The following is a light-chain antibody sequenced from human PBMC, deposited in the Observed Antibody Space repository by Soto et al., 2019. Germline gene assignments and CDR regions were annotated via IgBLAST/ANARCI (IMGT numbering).Light chain of an antibody. Sequence: DTQVSQSPSSLSASVSDTVTITCQASQDISHYLNWYQQKPGKALKLLIYDASNLHPGVPSRFRGSGSGTEFSFNISCLQPEDVATYYCQQYDDLPITFGQRTRLEIK. CDR2: DAS. CDR3: QQYDDLPIT. CDR1: QDISHY. V-gene: IGKV1-33*01. J-gene: IGKJ5*01.